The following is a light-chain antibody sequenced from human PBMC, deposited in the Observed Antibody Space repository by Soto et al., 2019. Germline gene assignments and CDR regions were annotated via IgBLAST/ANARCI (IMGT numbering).Light chain of an antibody. J-gene: IGLJ1*01. V-gene: IGLV1-40*01. CDR2: GNN. CDR3: QSYDGRLSGYV. Sequence: VLTQPPSVSGAPGQRVTISCTGSSSNIGAGYDIHWYQQLPGTAPKLLIFGNNNRPSGVPDRFSGSKSGTSASLAITGLQAEDEADYYCQSYDGRLSGYVFGTGTKVTVL. CDR1: SSNIGAGYD.